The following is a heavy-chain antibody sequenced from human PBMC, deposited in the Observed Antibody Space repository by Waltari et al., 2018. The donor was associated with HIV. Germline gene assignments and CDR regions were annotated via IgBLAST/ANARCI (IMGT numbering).Heavy chain of an antibody. CDR1: GFSFRNYA. J-gene: IGHJ4*02. Sequence: QVQLVESGGGVAQPGRSLRLSWAASGFSFRNYAMHCVRQAPGQGLEWLTLISYDETNEYYTDSVRGRFTISRDNSKNMLYLQMNNLRPEDTAIYYCVVSSFDYWGQGTLVTVSS. CDR3: VVSSFDY. D-gene: IGHD3-10*01. V-gene: IGHV3-30*03. CDR2: ISYDETNE.